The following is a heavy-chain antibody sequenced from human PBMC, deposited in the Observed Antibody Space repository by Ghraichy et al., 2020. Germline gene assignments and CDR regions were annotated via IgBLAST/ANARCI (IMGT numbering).Heavy chain of an antibody. Sequence: GGSLRLSCAASGFTFSSYAMSWVRQAPGKGLEWVSAISGSGGSTYYADSVKGRFTISRDNSKNTLYLQMNSLRAEDTAVYYCAKQVAVYGGNCADFDYWGHGTLVTVSS. J-gene: IGHJ4*01. V-gene: IGHV3-23*01. CDR2: ISGSGGST. CDR3: AKQVAVYGGNCADFDY. D-gene: IGHD4-23*01. CDR1: GFTFSSYA.